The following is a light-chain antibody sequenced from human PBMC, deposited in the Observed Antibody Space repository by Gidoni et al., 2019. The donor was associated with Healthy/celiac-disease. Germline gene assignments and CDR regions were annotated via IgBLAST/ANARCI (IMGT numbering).Light chain of an antibody. Sequence: VISMTQSPSLLSASTGDRVTISCRMSQSISSYLAWYQQKPGKAPELLIYAASTLQSGVPARFSGSGSGTDFTLTISCLQSEDFATYYCQQYYSWPRTFGQGTKVEIK. V-gene: IGKV1D-8*01. CDR3: QQYYSWPRT. CDR1: QSISSY. J-gene: IGKJ1*01. CDR2: AAS.